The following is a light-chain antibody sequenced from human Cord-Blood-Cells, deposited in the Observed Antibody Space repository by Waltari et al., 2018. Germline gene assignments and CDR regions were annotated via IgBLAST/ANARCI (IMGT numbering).Light chain of an antibody. Sequence: DIALTQSPSTLSLSPGERDTLSCRASQSVSSYLAWYQQKPGQAPRLLIYDASNRATGIPARFSGSGSGTDFTLTISSLEPEDFAVYYCQQRSNWWTFGQGTKVEIK. CDR1: QSVSSY. V-gene: IGKV3-11*01. CDR2: DAS. CDR3: QQRSNWWT. J-gene: IGKJ1*01.